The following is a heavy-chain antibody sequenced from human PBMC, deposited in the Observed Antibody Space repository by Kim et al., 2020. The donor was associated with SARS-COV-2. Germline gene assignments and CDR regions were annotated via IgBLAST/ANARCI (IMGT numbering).Heavy chain of an antibody. CDR3: ARSSWYFDV. V-gene: IGHV4-34*01. CDR2: GTT. J-gene: IGHJ2*01. Sequence: GTTYYNPPLKSRDTLSVDTSKNQFSLKLSSVTAADTAVYYCARSSWYFDVWGRGTLVTVSS.